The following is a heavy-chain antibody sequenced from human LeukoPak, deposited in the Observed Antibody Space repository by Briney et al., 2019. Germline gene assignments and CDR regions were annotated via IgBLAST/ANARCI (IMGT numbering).Heavy chain of an antibody. CDR3: AKDGLAGHCGGDCYLTFDY. Sequence: GRSLRLSCAASGFTFSSYGMHWVRQAPGKGLEWVAVISYDGSNKYYADSVKGRFTISRDNSKNTLYLQMNSLRAEDTAVYYCAKDGLAGHCGGDCYLTFDYWGQGTLVTVSS. D-gene: IGHD2-21*02. CDR2: ISYDGSNK. CDR1: GFTFSSYG. V-gene: IGHV3-30*18. J-gene: IGHJ4*02.